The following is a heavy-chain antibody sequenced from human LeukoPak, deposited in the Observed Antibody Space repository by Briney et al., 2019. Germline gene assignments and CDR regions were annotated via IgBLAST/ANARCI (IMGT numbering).Heavy chain of an antibody. CDR3: ARRGSSWYRGPYNWFDP. V-gene: IGHV4-39*07. CDR2: IYYSGST. J-gene: IGHJ5*02. Sequence: PSETLSLTCTVSGGSISSSSYSWGWIRQPPGKGLEWIGSIYYSGSTYYNPSLKSRVTISVDTSKNQFSLKLSSVTAADTAVYYCARRGSSWYRGPYNWFDPWGQGTLVTVSS. D-gene: IGHD6-13*01. CDR1: GGSISSSSYS.